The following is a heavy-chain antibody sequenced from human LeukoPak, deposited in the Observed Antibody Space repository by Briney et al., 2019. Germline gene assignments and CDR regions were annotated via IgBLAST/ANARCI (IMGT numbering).Heavy chain of an antibody. J-gene: IGHJ4*02. D-gene: IGHD6-13*01. CDR2: IWCDGSKK. Sequence: GGSLRLSCAASGISFSNCGMHWVRQAPGKGLEWVAIIWCDGSKKDYADSVKGRFIISRDNSKNTLYLQMDSLRAEDTAVYYCARDTPIAAAATAYVLDYWGQGTLVTVSS. CDR3: ARDTPIAAAATAYVLDY. V-gene: IGHV3-33*01. CDR1: GISFSNCG.